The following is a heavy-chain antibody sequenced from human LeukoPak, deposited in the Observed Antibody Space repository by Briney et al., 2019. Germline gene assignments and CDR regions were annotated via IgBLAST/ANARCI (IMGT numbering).Heavy chain of an antibody. Sequence: SQTLSLTGAISGDGVSSNSAAWNWIRQSPSRGLEWLGRTYYRSKWYNDYAVSVKSRITINPDTSKNHFSLQLNSVTPEDTAMYYCARTTTTTGTLAYWGQGTLVTVSS. CDR2: TYYRSKWYN. V-gene: IGHV6-1*01. CDR1: GDGVSSNSAA. D-gene: IGHD1-1*01. CDR3: ARTTTTTGTLAY. J-gene: IGHJ4*02.